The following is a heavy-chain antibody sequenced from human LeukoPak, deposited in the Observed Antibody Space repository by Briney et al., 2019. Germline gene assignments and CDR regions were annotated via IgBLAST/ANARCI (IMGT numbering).Heavy chain of an antibody. Sequence: PSQTLSLTCAVSGASISSGGYSWRWLRQPPGKGLEWIGYIYHSGSTYYNPSLKGRVTISVDRSKNQFSLKLSSVTAADTAVYYCARYDSSGLDAFDIWGQGTMVTVSS. CDR1: GASISSGGYS. J-gene: IGHJ3*02. V-gene: IGHV4-30-2*01. CDR3: ARYDSSGLDAFDI. CDR2: IYHSGST. D-gene: IGHD3-22*01.